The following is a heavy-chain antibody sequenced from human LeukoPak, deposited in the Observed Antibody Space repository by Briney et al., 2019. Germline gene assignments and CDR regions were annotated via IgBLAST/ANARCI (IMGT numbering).Heavy chain of an antibody. CDR1: GGSISSYY. J-gene: IGHJ4*02. V-gene: IGHV4-59*12. CDR2: IFYSGST. Sequence: SETLSLTCTVSGGSISSYYWSWIRQPPGKGLEWIGYIFYSGSTNYNPSLKSRVTISVDTSKNQFSLKLSSVTAADTAVYYCARDAGYYFDYWGQGTLVTVSS. CDR3: ARDAGYYFDY.